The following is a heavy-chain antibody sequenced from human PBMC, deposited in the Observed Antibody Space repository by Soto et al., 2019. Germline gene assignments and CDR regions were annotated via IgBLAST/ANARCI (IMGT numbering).Heavy chain of an antibody. Sequence: GGSLRLSCAASGFTFSSYSMNWVRQAPGKGLEWVSYISSSSSTIYYADSVKGRFTISRDNAKNSLYLQMNSLRDEDTAVYYCAREVPQYDSSGYYYYFDYWGQGTLVTVSS. CDR1: GFTFSSYS. D-gene: IGHD3-22*01. CDR3: AREVPQYDSSGYYYYFDY. J-gene: IGHJ4*02. CDR2: ISSSSSTI. V-gene: IGHV3-48*02.